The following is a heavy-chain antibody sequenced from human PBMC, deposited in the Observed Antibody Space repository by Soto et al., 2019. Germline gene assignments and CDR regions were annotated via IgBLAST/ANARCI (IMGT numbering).Heavy chain of an antibody. CDR3: ASRYGRSGYYYFDY. J-gene: IGHJ4*01. CDR1: GGSITSDSYY. CDR2: IYYTGST. Sequence: TLSLTCTVSGGSITSDSYYWSWIRQYPGKGLEWIGYIYYTGSTYYNPSLKSRVGISVDTSENQFFLSLSSVTAAETAVYYCASRYGRSGYYYFDYWGQGTLVTVSS. V-gene: IGHV4-31*03. D-gene: IGHD3-22*01.